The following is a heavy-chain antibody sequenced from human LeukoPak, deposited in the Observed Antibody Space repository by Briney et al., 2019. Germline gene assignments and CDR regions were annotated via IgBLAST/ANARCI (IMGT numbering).Heavy chain of an antibody. CDR2: INHSGST. CDR3: ARGPSITMIRGGQWYYYMDV. Sequence: SETLSLTCAVYGGSFSGYYWSWIRQPPGKGLEWIGEINHSGSTNYNPSLKSRVTISVDTSKNQFSLKLSSVTAADTAVYYCARGPSITMIRGGQWYYYMDVWGKGTTVTISS. CDR1: GGSFSGYY. V-gene: IGHV4-34*01. D-gene: IGHD3-10*01. J-gene: IGHJ6*03.